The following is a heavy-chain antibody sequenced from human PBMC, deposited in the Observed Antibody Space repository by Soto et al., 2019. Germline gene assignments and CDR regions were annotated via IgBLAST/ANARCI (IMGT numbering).Heavy chain of an antibody. CDR1: GYSFTSYA. Sequence: QVQLVQSGAEVKKPGASVRVSCEASGYSFTSYAIHWVRQPPEQRLEWMGWINGGNGKPEYSQKFQGRVTITRDTSASTAYMVMSSLTSEDTAVYYCTRELGRNYIAYWGQGTLVIVSS. CDR3: TRELGRNYIAY. V-gene: IGHV1-3*01. J-gene: IGHJ4*02. CDR2: INGGNGKP.